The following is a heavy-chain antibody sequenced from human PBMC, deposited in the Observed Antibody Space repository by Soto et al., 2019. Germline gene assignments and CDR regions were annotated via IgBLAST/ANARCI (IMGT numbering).Heavy chain of an antibody. J-gene: IGHJ5*02. V-gene: IGHV4-59*01. CDR3: AHFSDLEWFDP. D-gene: IGHD2-21*01. CDR2: IFYTGST. Sequence: QVQLQESGPGLVRPSETLSLTCTVSGGSISRYFWCWIRQSPGKGLEWIGYIFYTGSTTYNPSLKSRVTISIDTSKNPFSLKLISLTAADTAVYYCAHFSDLEWFDPWGQGTLVTVSS. CDR1: GGSISRYF.